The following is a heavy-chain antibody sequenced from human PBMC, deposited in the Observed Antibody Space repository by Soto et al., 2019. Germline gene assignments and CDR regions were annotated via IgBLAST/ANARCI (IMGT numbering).Heavy chain of an antibody. J-gene: IGHJ4*02. CDR2: VYYTGST. D-gene: IGHD3-22*01. CDR3: ARGRTVTIYADDSSYYFYFFDY. CDR1: GDSISTFY. Sequence: SETLSLTCTVSGDSISTFYWGWMRQSPGKELEWIGYVYYTGSTNYNPSLKSRVTISVDRSKNQFSLKLTSANAADTAVYYCARGRTVTIYADDSSYYFYFFDYWGQGTQVTVSS. V-gene: IGHV4-59*01.